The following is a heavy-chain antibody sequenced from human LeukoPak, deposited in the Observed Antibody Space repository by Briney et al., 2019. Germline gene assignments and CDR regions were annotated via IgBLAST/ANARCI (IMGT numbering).Heavy chain of an antibody. CDR2: VSSGFHA. D-gene: IGHD5-18*01. V-gene: IGHV3-13*01. Sequence: GGSLRLSCTASGFTLGSHDMHWVHQIPGQGLEWVAAVSSGFHAFFADSVQGRFTVSREDARHSLYLQMNSLSAGDTAVYYCVRESRGYHYTYFDYWGQGTLVTVSS. CDR3: VRESRGYHYTYFDY. CDR1: GFTLGSHD. J-gene: IGHJ4*02.